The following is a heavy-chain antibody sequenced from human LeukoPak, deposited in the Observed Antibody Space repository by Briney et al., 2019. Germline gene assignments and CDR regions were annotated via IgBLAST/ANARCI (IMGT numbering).Heavy chain of an antibody. V-gene: IGHV3-9*01. J-gene: IGHJ3*02. Sequence: PGWSLRLSCAASGFTFNDHAMYWVRQAPGKGLEWVSGINWNSDNIGYADSVKGRFTISRDDAKNSLFLQMNSLRTEDTALYYCARASYYYDTTGLGAVDIWGQGTMVTVSS. CDR3: ARASYYYDTTGLGAVDI. D-gene: IGHD3-22*01. CDR1: GFTFNDHA. CDR2: INWNSDNI.